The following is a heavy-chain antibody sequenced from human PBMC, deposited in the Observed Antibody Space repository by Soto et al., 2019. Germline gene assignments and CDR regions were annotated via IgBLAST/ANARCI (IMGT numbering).Heavy chain of an antibody. J-gene: IGHJ4*02. Sequence: QVQLQESGPGLVKPSQTLSLTCTVSGGSISSGGYYWRWIRQHPGKGLEWIGYIYYSGSTYYNPSLKSQVTISVDTSKNQFSLKLSSVTAAVTAVYYCVRESGYPIFFDYWGQGTLVTVCS. CDR2: IYYSGST. V-gene: IGHV4-31*01. D-gene: IGHD3-22*01. CDR1: GGSISSGGYY. CDR3: VRESGYPIFFDY.